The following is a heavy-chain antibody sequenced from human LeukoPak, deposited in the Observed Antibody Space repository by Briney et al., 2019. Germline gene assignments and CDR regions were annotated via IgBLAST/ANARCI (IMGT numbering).Heavy chain of an antibody. J-gene: IGHJ5*02. D-gene: IGHD2-15*01. V-gene: IGHV4-39*07. CDR1: GGSISSNSYY. CDR2: ISYSGTT. Sequence: SETLSLTCTVSGGSISSNSYYWGWIRQPPGKGLEWIGSISYSGTTYYSPSLKSRVTISVDTSKNQFSLKLSSVTAADTAVYYCARGRFVVVVAAKFDPWGQGTLVTVSS. CDR3: ARGRFVVVVAAKFDP.